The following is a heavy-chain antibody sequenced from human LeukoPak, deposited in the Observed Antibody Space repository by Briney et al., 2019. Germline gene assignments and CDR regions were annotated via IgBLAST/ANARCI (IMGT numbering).Heavy chain of an antibody. Sequence: GGSLRLSCTASGFTFSIYEMHWARQSPGRALEGVSYISSSGSTIYYADSVKGRFTISRDNDKNSLYLQMNSLRAEDTAVYYCARGRYSSGWLFDYWGQGTLVTVS. D-gene: IGHD6-19*01. CDR3: ARGRYSSGWLFDY. V-gene: IGHV3-48*03. J-gene: IGHJ4*02. CDR2: ISSSGSTI. CDR1: GFTFSIYE.